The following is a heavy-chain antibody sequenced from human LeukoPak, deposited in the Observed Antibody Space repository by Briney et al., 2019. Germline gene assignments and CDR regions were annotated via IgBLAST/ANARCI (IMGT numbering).Heavy chain of an antibody. Sequence: SQTLSLTCAISGDSVSGNSAVAWNWLRQSPSRGLEWLGRTYYRSKWNNDYAVSVKSRITINPDTSKNQFSLHLNSVTPEDTAVYYCARADAPALLSQFDYWGQGTLVTVSS. V-gene: IGHV6-1*01. J-gene: IGHJ4*02. CDR1: GDSVSGNSAVA. CDR3: ARADAPALLSQFDY. D-gene: IGHD2-2*01. CDR2: TYYRSKWNN.